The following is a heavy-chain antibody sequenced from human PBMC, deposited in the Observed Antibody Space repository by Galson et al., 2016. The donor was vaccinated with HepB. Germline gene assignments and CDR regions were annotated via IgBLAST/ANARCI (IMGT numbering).Heavy chain of an antibody. CDR1: GGSISGTNW. CDR2: VYPSGYT. J-gene: IGHJ4*02. Sequence: SETLSLTCAVSGGSISGTNWWSWVRQTPVKGLEWIGEVYPSGYTNYNPSLKSRVSMSADKSKNQFSLRLSSVTAADTAVYYCARDRRTLGEYFFDYWGQGILVTVSS. CDR3: ARDRRTLGEYFFDY. V-gene: IGHV4-4*02. D-gene: IGHD3-16*01.